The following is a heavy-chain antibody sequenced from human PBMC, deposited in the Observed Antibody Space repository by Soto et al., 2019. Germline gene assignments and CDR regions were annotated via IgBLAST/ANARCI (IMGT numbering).Heavy chain of an antibody. CDR1: GGSFSGYY. J-gene: IGHJ5*02. D-gene: IGHD2-2*01. CDR3: AIGGDYCSSTSCPRGWFDP. CDR2: INHSGST. V-gene: IGHV4-34*01. Sequence: SETLSLTCAVYGGSFSGYYWSWIRQRPGKGLEWIGEINHSGSTNYNPSLKSRVTISVDTSKNQFSLKLSSVTAADTAVYYCAIGGDYCSSTSCPRGWFDPWGQGTLVTVSS.